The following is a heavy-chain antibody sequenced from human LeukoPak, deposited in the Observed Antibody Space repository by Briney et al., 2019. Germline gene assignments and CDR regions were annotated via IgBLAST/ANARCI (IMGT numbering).Heavy chain of an antibody. Sequence: GASVKVSCKASGYTFTGYYIHWVRQAPGQGLEWMGWINPNSGGTNYAQKFQGRVTMTRDTSISTASMELSRLRSDDTAVYYCASDFIVGAKSVLRYWGQGTLVTVSS. D-gene: IGHD1-26*01. CDR3: ASDFIVGAKSVLRY. V-gene: IGHV1-2*02. J-gene: IGHJ4*02. CDR1: GYTFTGYY. CDR2: INPNSGGT.